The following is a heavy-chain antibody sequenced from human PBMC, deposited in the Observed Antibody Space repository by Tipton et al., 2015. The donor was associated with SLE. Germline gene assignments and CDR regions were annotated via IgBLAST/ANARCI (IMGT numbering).Heavy chain of an antibody. Sequence: TLSLTCTVSGGSISSDYWTWIRQPPGKGLEWIGSIFYTGSTTYNPSLKSRLTMSVDTPKNQFSLKLTSVTAADTAVYYCARGFCSDGVCYGRGFFDSWGQGALVTVSS. CDR3: ARGFCSDGVCYGRGFFDS. V-gene: IGHV4-59*12. CDR2: IFYTGST. D-gene: IGHD2-8*01. CDR1: GGSISSDY. J-gene: IGHJ4*02.